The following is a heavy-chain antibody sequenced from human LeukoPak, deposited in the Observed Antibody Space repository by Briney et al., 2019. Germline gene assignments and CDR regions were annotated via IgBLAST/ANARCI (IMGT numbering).Heavy chain of an antibody. D-gene: IGHD3-10*01. J-gene: IGHJ4*02. V-gene: IGHV3-23*01. CDR2: VSGSGSST. Sequence: PGGSLRLSCAASGFTFSSHAMSWVRRAPGKGLEWVSAVSGSGSSTYYADSVKGRFTISRDNSKNTLYLQMNSLRVEDTAVYYCAKDPLARGVTYDYWGQGTLVTVSS. CDR3: AKDPLARGVTYDY. CDR1: GFTFSSHA.